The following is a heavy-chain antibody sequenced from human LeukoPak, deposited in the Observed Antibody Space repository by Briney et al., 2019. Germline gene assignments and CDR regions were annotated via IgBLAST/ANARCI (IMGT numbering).Heavy chain of an antibody. CDR3: ATRSGYSYRVY. Sequence: GGSLRLSCAAYGFTFSSYAMSWVRQAPGKGLEWVSAISGSGGSTYYADSVKGRFTISRDNSKNTLYLQMNSLRAEDTAVYYCATRSGYSYRVYWGQGTLVTVSS. V-gene: IGHV3-23*01. D-gene: IGHD5-18*01. CDR1: GFTFSSYA. J-gene: IGHJ4*02. CDR2: ISGSGGST.